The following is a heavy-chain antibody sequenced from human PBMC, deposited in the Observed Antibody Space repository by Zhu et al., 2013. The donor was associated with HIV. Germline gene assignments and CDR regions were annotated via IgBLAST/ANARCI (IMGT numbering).Heavy chain of an antibody. CDR2: ISAYSGNT. J-gene: IGHJ1*01. CDR3: ARGRYYYDHDGYYHEYFEV. D-gene: IGHD3-22*01. Sequence: QVQLVQSGAEVKKVGASVKVSCKASGYTFTRYGISWVRQAPGQRLEWMGWISAYSGNTNYAQKLQGRVTMTTDTSTSTAYMELRSLRSDDTAVYYCARGRYYYDHDGYYHEYFEVWGQGTLVTVSS. V-gene: IGHV1-18*01. CDR1: GYTFTRYG.